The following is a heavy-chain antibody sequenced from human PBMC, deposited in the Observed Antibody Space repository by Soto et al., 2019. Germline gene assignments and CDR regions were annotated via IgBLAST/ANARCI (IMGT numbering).Heavy chain of an antibody. J-gene: IGHJ4*02. V-gene: IGHV1-46*01. Sequence: VSCKASGYTFTSYYMHWVRQAPGQGLEWMGIINPSGGSTSYAQKFQGRVTMTRDTSTSTVYMELSSLRSEDTAVYYCARDYYDSSGYYYVSFDYWGQGTLVTVSS. D-gene: IGHD3-22*01. CDR3: ARDYYDSSGYYYVSFDY. CDR2: INPSGGST. CDR1: GYTFTSYY.